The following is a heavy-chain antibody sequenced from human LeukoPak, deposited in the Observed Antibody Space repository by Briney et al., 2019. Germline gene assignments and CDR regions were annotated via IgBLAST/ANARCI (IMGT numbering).Heavy chain of an antibody. V-gene: IGHV5-51*01. CDR2: IYPGDSDI. Sequence: GESLKISCKTSGYTFTSYWIAWVRQMPGKGLEWMGIIYPGDSDIRYSPSFEGQVTFSGDKSISTAYLQWSSLEPSDTATYYCAKTGYSGYGIDYWGQGTLVTVSS. D-gene: IGHD5-12*01. CDR3: AKTGYSGYGIDY. J-gene: IGHJ4*02. CDR1: GYTFTSYW.